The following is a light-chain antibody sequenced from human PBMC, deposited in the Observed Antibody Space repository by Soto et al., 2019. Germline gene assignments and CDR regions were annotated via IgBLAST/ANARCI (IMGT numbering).Light chain of an antibody. CDR2: DAS. V-gene: IGKV1-5*01. J-gene: IGKJ1*01. CDR1: QTIDKK. Sequence: DIQLTQSPSTQSASVGDRVTITCRASQTIDKKLAWYQQKPGKAPKLLIFDASTLETGVPLRFSGSGSGTEFSLSINSLQPEDFGTYFCQQYDLCWTFGQGTKVEI. CDR3: QQYDLCWT.